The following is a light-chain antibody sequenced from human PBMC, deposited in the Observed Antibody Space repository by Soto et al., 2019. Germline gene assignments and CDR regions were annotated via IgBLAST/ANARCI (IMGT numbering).Light chain of an antibody. CDR1: SSDVGGYNY. CDR3: SSYTTNSPPVV. Sequence: QSALTQPASVSGSPGQSITISCTGTSSDVGGYNYVSWYQQNPGKAPKLIIYEVSRRPSGVSSRFSGSKSGNTASLTISGLQAEDEADYYCSSYTTNSPPVVFGGGTKLTVL. CDR2: EVS. V-gene: IGLV2-14*01. J-gene: IGLJ2*01.